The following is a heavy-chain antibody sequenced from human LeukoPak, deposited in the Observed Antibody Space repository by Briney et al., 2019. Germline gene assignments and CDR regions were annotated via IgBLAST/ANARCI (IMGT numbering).Heavy chain of an antibody. J-gene: IGHJ3*02. D-gene: IGHD3-22*01. CDR1: GFTFSSYW. Sequence: GGSLRLSCAASGFTFSSYWMSWVRQAPGKGLEWVANIKQDGSEKYYVDSVKGRFTISRDNAKNSLYLQMNSLRAEDTAVYYCARDHYYDSSGYHDAFDIWGQGTMVTVSS. V-gene: IGHV3-7*01. CDR3: ARDHYYDSSGYHDAFDI. CDR2: IKQDGSEK.